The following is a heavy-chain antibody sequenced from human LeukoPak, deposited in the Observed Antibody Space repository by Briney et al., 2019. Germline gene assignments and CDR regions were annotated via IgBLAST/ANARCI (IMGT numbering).Heavy chain of an antibody. CDR2: IYYSGST. Sequence: SETLSLTCTVSGGSISSGDYYWSWIRQPPGKGLEWIGYIYYSGSTYYNPSLKSRVTISVDTSKNQFSLKLSSVTAADTAVYYCARRPYDYVWGSYRPPQYYFDYWGQGTLVTVSS. D-gene: IGHD3-16*02. V-gene: IGHV4-30-4*01. J-gene: IGHJ4*02. CDR1: GGSISSGDYY. CDR3: ARRPYDYVWGSYRPPQYYFDY.